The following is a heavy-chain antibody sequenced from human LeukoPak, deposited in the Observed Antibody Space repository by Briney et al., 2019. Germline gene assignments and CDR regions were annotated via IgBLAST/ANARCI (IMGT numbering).Heavy chain of an antibody. J-gene: IGHJ4*02. D-gene: IGHD1-1*01. CDR3: TTAMRYDY. V-gene: IGHV3-15*01. CDR1: GFTFSNAW. Sequence: PGGSLRLSCAASGFTFSNAWMSWVRQAPGKGLEWVGRIKRKTDGGTMDYAAPVKGRFTISRDDSKNTLYLQMNSLKTEDTGVYYCTTAMRYDYWGQGTLVTASS. CDR2: IKRKTDGGTM.